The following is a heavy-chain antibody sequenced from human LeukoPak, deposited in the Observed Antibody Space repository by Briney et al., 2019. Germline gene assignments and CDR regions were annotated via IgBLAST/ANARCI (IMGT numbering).Heavy chain of an antibody. D-gene: IGHD3-10*01. Sequence: PSETLSLTCTVSGGSISSYYWSWIRQPPGKGLEWIGSIYYSGSTYYDPSLKSRVTISVDTSKNQFSLKLSSVTAADTAVYYCAVGRPSRGVIDAFDIWGQGTMVTVSS. J-gene: IGHJ3*02. CDR1: GGSISSYY. CDR3: AVGRPSRGVIDAFDI. CDR2: IYYSGST. V-gene: IGHV4-59*05.